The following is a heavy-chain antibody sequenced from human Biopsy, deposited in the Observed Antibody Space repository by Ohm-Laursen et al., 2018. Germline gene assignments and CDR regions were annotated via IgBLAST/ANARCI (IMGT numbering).Heavy chain of an antibody. J-gene: IGHJ4*02. CDR3: AHGSGSYYKWDF. D-gene: IGHD3-10*01. CDR2: VFDRGTT. Sequence: SDTLSLTCTVSGAFMNNYYWTWIRQPAGKGLEWIGHVFDRGTTNYNPSVRSRVTMSEDASKNKFSLKMTSVTAADTAIYYCAHGSGSYYKWDFWGRGILVTVSS. V-gene: IGHV4-4*07. CDR1: GAFMNNYY.